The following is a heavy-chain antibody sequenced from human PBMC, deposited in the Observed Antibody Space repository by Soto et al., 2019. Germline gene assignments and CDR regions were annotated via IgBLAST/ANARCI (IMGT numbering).Heavy chain of an antibody. CDR1: GDSISGGDYY. D-gene: IGHD3-10*01. Sequence: PSETLSLTCTVSGDSISGGDYYWSWVRQPPGKGLEWIGYIYYSGNTYYNPSLKSRVTISVDTSKNQFSLKLSSVTAADTAVYYCARFYGLDYYYYYGMDVWGQGTTVTVSS. CDR2: IYYSGNT. CDR3: ARFYGLDYYYYYGMDV. J-gene: IGHJ6*02. V-gene: IGHV4-30-4*01.